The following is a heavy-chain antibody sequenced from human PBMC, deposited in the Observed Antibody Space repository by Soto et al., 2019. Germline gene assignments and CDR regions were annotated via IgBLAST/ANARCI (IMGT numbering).Heavy chain of an antibody. J-gene: IGHJ6*03. Sequence: ASVKVSCKASGYTFTGYYMHWVRQAPGQGLEWMGWINPNSGGTNYAQKFQGWVTMTRDTSISTAYMELSRLRSDDTAVYYCALIAAAGLNYMDVWGKGTTVTSP. V-gene: IGHV1-2*04. D-gene: IGHD6-13*01. CDR1: GYTFTGYY. CDR3: ALIAAAGLNYMDV. CDR2: INPNSGGT.